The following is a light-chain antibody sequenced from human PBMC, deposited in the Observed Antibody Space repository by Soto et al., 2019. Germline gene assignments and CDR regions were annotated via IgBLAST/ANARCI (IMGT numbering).Light chain of an antibody. Sequence: QSALTQPPSASGSPGQSVAISCTGTSSDIGGYNYVSWYQQHSGKAPKLIIYEVTRRPSGVPDRFSGSKSGSTASLTVSGLHAVDDADYYCASYAGNNVLFGGGTKLTVL. CDR2: EVT. V-gene: IGLV2-8*01. CDR1: SSDIGGYNY. CDR3: ASYAGNNVL. J-gene: IGLJ2*01.